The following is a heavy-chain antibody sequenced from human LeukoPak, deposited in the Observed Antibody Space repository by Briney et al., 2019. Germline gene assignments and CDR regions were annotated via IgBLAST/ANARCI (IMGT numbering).Heavy chain of an antibody. Sequence: ASVKVSCRASGFTFTSSAMQWVRQARGQRLEWIGWIVVGSGNTNYAQKFQGRVTMTRDMSTSTVYMELSSLRSEDTAVYYCARDESPGGGSNWFDPWGQGTLVTVSS. CDR2: IVVGSGNT. CDR1: GFTFTSSA. CDR3: ARDESPGGGSNWFDP. J-gene: IGHJ5*02. V-gene: IGHV1-58*02.